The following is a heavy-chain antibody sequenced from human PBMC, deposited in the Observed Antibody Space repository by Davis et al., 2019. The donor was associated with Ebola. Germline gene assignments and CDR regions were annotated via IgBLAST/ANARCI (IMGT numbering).Heavy chain of an antibody. V-gene: IGHV3-73*01. Sequence: PGGSLRLSCAASGFTFSNAWMSWVRQASGKGLEWVGRIRSKANSYATAYAASVKGRFTISRDDSKNTAYLQMNSLKTEDTAVYYCETSSSSGGDYWGQGTLVTVSS. J-gene: IGHJ4*02. CDR2: IRSKANSYAT. CDR1: GFTFSNAW. D-gene: IGHD6-6*01. CDR3: ETSSSSGGDY.